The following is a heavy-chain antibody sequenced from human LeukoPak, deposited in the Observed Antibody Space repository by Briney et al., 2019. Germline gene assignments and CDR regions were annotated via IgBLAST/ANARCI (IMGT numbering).Heavy chain of an antibody. D-gene: IGHD2-15*01. V-gene: IGHV3-13*04. CDR2: IGTAGDT. CDR1: GFTLSTYD. J-gene: IGHJ4*02. CDR3: ARGGRGGGNVYFDS. Sequence: PGGSLRLSCAASGFTLSTYDMHWVRQGTGKGLGWVSAIGTAGDTYYPGSVKGRFTISRENAKNSLYLQMNSLGAGDTAVYYCARGGRGGGNVYFDSWGQGTLVTVSS.